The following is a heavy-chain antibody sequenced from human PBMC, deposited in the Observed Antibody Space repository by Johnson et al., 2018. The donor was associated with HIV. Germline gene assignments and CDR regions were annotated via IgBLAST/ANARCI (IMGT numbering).Heavy chain of an antibody. CDR1: GFTFSDYY. Sequence: QMQLVESGGGVVQPGRSLRLSCAASGFTFSDYYMNWVRQAPGKGLEWVAVISFDGNNKYYADSVKGRFTILRDNSKNTLYLQMNSLRAEDTGVYFCARVRRKNWNLGDPFDIWGQGTMVTVSS. J-gene: IGHJ3*02. V-gene: IGHV3-30-3*01. CDR2: ISFDGNNK. D-gene: IGHD1-7*01. CDR3: ARVRRKNWNLGDPFDI.